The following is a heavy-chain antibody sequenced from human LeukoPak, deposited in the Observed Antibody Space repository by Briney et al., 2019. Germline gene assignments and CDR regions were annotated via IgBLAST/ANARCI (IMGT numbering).Heavy chain of an antibody. Sequence: GGSLRLSCAASGFTFSSYAMSWVRQAPGKGLEWVSAISGSGGSTYYADSVKGRFTISRDNSKNTLYPQMNSLRAEDTAVYYCAKAPDIVATGGRDYWGQGTLVTVSS. CDR1: GFTFSSYA. J-gene: IGHJ4*02. CDR3: AKAPDIVATGGRDY. CDR2: ISGSGGST. V-gene: IGHV3-23*01. D-gene: IGHD5-12*01.